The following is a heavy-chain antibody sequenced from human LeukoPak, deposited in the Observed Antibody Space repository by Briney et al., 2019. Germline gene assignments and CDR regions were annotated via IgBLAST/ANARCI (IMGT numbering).Heavy chain of an antibody. D-gene: IGHD6-19*01. Sequence: SVKVSCKASGGTFSSYAISWVRQAPGQGLEWMGGIIPIFGTANYAQKFQGRVTITADKSTSTAYMELSSLRSEDTAVYYCARPFGSGWYAGYDAFDIWGQGTMVTVSS. CDR2: IIPIFGTA. CDR1: GGTFSSYA. V-gene: IGHV1-69*06. J-gene: IGHJ3*02. CDR3: ARPFGSGWYAGYDAFDI.